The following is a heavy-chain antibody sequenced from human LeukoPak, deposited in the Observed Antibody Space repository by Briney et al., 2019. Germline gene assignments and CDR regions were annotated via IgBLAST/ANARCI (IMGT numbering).Heavy chain of an antibody. V-gene: IGHV4-59*02. D-gene: IGHD4-11*01. CDR3: ARDGSNWSNDYYHGVDV. Sequence: SETLSLTCTVSGDSVTTYYWSWIRQPPGKGLEWLGYIYYSGSATYNPSLKSRVTISVDTSKNQFSLKLSSVTAADTAVYYCARDGSNWSNDYYHGVDVWGQGTTVTVSS. CDR1: GDSVTTYY. J-gene: IGHJ6*02. CDR2: IYYSGSA.